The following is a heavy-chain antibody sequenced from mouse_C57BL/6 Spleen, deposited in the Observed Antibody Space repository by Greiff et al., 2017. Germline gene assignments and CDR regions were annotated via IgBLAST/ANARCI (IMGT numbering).Heavy chain of an antibody. Sequence: VQLKESVAELVRPGASVKLSCTASGFNIKNTYMHWVKQRPEQGLEWIGRIDPANGNTKYAPKFQGKATITADTSSNTAYLQLSSLTSEDTAIYYCARITTVPEYYFDYWGQGTTLTVSS. V-gene: IGHV14-3*01. J-gene: IGHJ2*01. D-gene: IGHD1-1*01. CDR2: IDPANGNT. CDR3: ARITTVPEYYFDY. CDR1: GFNIKNTY.